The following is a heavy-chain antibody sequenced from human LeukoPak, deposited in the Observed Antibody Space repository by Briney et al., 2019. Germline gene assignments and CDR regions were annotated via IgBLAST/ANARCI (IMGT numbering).Heavy chain of an antibody. D-gene: IGHD3-9*01. CDR1: GGSFSGYY. CDR2: INHSGST. CDR3: ARAPGAVLRYFDWSRSYFDY. J-gene: IGHJ4*02. Sequence: PSETLSLTCAVYGGSFSGYYWSWIRQPPGKGLEWIGEINHSGSTNYNPSLKSRVTISVDTSKNQFSLKLSSVTAADTAVYYCARAPGAVLRYFDWSRSYFDYWGQGTLVTVSS. V-gene: IGHV4-34*01.